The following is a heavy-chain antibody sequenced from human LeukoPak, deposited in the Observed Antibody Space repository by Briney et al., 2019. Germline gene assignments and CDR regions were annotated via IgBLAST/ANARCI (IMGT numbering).Heavy chain of an antibody. CDR3: ARDSQLVLYNWFDP. D-gene: IGHD6-6*01. J-gene: IGHJ5*02. V-gene: IGHV1-8*01. CDR1: GYTFTSYD. Sequence: ASVKVSCKASGYTFTSYDINWVRQATGQGLEWMGWMNPNSGNTGYAQKFQGRVTMTRNTSISTAYMELSSLRSEDTAVYYCARDSQLVLYNWFDPWGREPWSPSPQ. CDR2: MNPNSGNT.